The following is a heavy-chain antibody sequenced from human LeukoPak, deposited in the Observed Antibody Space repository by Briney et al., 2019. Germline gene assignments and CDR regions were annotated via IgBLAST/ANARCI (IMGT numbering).Heavy chain of an antibody. CDR2: INPNSGGT. D-gene: IGHD2-2*01. V-gene: IGHV1-2*02. CDR1: GYTFTGYY. Sequence: ASVKVSCKASGYTFTGYYMHWVRQAPGQGLEWMGWINPNSGGTNYAQKFQGRVTMTRDTSISTAYMELSRLRSDDTAVYYCAREYCSSISCYRRYYYYYYGMDVWGQGTTVTVSS. J-gene: IGHJ6*02. CDR3: AREYCSSISCYRRYYYYYYGMDV.